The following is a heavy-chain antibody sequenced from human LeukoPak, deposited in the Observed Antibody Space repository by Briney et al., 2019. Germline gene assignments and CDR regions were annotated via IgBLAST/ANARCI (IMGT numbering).Heavy chain of an antibody. CDR1: GFTFSSYA. D-gene: IGHD1-26*01. J-gene: IGHJ4*02. CDR3: ASMRGATSDY. V-gene: IGHV3-48*04. CDR2: ISSSGSTI. Sequence: GGSLRLSCAASGFTFSSYAMSWVRQAPGKGLEWVSYISSSGSTIYYADSVKGRFTISRDNAKNSLYLQMNSLRAEDTAVYYCASMRGATSDYWGQGTLVTVSS.